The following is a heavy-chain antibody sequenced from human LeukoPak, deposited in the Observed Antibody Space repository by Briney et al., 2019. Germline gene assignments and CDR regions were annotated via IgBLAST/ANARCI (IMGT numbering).Heavy chain of an antibody. CDR1: GGSISSYY. D-gene: IGHD6-13*01. Sequence: MSSETLSLTCTVSGGSISSYYWSWIRQPPGKGLEWIGYIYYSGSTNYNPSLKSRVTISVDTSKNQFSLKLSSVTAADTAVYYCARIGIAAAGTFDYWGQGTLVTVSS. V-gene: IGHV4-59*01. J-gene: IGHJ4*02. CDR2: IYYSGST. CDR3: ARIGIAAAGTFDY.